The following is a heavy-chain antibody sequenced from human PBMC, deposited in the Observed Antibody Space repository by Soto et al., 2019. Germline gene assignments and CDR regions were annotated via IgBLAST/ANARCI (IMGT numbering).Heavy chain of an antibody. J-gene: IGHJ5*02. CDR2: ISYDGST. V-gene: IGHV3-30-3*01. Sequence: GGSLRLSCAASGFTFSSYAMHWVRQAPGKGLEWVAVISYDGSTYYADSVKGRFTISRDNSKNTLYLQMNSLRAEDTAVYYCAKGRIVVVPAAPSWSDPWGQGTPVTVSS. CDR1: GFTFSSYA. D-gene: IGHD2-2*01. CDR3: AKGRIVVVPAAPSWSDP.